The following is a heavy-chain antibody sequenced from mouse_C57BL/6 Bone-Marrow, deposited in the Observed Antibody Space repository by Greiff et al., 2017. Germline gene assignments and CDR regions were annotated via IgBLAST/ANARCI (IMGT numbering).Heavy chain of an antibody. J-gene: IGHJ1*03. CDR1: GFTFSDYG. CDR2: ISSGSSTI. D-gene: IGHD2-12*01. Sequence: VHVKQSGGGLVKPGGSLKLSCAASGFTFSDYGMHWVRQAPEKGLEWVAYISSGSSTIYYADTVKGRFTISRDNAKNTLFLQMTSLRSEDTAMYYCARGSLRRYFDVWGTGTTVTVSS. V-gene: IGHV5-17*01. CDR3: ARGSLRRYFDV.